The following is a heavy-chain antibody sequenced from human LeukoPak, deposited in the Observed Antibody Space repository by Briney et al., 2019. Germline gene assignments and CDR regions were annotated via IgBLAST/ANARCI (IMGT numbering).Heavy chain of an antibody. Sequence: SETLSLTCAVYGGSFSGYYWSWLRQPPGKGLEWIGEINHSGSTNYNPSLKSRVTISVDTSKNQFSLKLSSVTAADTAVYYCATTGVNWNYADYWGQGTLVTVSS. V-gene: IGHV4-34*01. CDR3: ATTGVNWNYADY. J-gene: IGHJ4*02. CDR2: INHSGST. D-gene: IGHD1-7*01. CDR1: GGSFSGYY.